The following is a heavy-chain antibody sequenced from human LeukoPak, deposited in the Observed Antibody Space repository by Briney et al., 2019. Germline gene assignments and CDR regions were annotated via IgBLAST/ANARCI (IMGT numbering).Heavy chain of an antibody. CDR1: GFTFSSFE. Sequence: GGSLRLSCTASGFTFSSFEMNWVRQAPRQGPEWISYISRTGTVIYYAASVKGRFTISRDNAKNSLFLRMTDLRVEDTAVYYGARDPRHYGSGTYYNERAQGIDYWGQGTLVTVSS. D-gene: IGHD3-10*01. J-gene: IGHJ4*02. V-gene: IGHV3-48*03. CDR3: ARDPRHYGSGTYYNERAQGIDY. CDR2: ISRTGTVI.